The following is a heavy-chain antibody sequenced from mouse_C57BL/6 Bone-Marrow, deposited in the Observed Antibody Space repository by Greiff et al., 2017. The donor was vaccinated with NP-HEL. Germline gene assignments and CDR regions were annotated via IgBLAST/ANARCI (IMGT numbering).Heavy chain of an antibody. D-gene: IGHD1-1*01. J-gene: IGHJ4*01. CDR3: SRLITTVVATDYYAMDY. CDR2: IYPRDGST. CDR1: GYTFTSYD. V-gene: IGHV1-85*01. Sequence: QVQLQQSGPELVKPGASVKLSCKASGYTFTSYDINWVKQRPGQGLEWIGWIYPRDGSTKYNEKFKGTATLTVDTSSSTAYMELHSLTSEDSAVYFCSRLITTVVATDYYAMDYWGQGTSVTVSS.